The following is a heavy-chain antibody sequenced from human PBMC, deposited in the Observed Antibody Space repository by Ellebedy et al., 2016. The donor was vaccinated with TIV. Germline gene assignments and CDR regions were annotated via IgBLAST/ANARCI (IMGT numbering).Heavy chain of an antibody. V-gene: IGHV1-2*02. CDR3: ARDLSDSLVASDNWFDP. CDR2: INPNRGDT. D-gene: IGHD5-12*01. Sequence: AASVKVSCKASGYSFTDYYINWVRQAPGQGLEWMGWINPNRGDTNYAQKFQGRVTLTRDTSITTAYTELSRLRSDDTAVYYCARDLSDSLVASDNWFDPWGQGTLVTVSS. J-gene: IGHJ5*02. CDR1: GYSFTDYY.